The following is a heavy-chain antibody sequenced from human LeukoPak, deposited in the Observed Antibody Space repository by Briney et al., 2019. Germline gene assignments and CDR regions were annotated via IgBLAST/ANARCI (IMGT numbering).Heavy chain of an antibody. CDR3: AGDYADSGCYDYVCALDY. V-gene: IGHV1-69*13. Sequence: SVKVSCKASGGTFSRYAISWVRQAPGQGLEWMGGIIPNFGTAKYAQKFQGRVTITADESTNTAYMEVSSLRFEDTAVYYCAGDYADSGCYDYVCALDYWGQGSLVTVSP. CDR2: IIPNFGTA. CDR1: GGTFSRYA. J-gene: IGHJ4*02. D-gene: IGHD2-2*01.